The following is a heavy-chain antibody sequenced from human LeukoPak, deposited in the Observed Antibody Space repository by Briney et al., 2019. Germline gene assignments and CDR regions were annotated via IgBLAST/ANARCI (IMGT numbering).Heavy chain of an antibody. J-gene: IGHJ4*02. CDR2: IIPIFGTA. Sequence: ASVKVSCKASGYTFTSYGISWVRQAPGQGLKWMGGIIPIFGTANYAQKFQGRVTITADESTSTAYMELSSPRSEDTAVYYCAREGAADDYWGQGTLVTVSS. CDR1: GYTFTSYG. D-gene: IGHD1-26*01. CDR3: AREGAADDY. V-gene: IGHV1-69*13.